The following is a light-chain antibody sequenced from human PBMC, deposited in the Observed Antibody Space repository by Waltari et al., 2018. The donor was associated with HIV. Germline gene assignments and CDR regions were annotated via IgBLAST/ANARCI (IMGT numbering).Light chain of an antibody. CDR1: QSISSW. J-gene: IGKJ2*03. CDR2: KAS. Sequence: DIQMTQSPSTLSASVGDRVTITCRASQSISSWLAWYQQKPGKAPKLLIYKASSLESGVPSRCSGSGSGTEFTLTISRVQPDDFATYYCQQYNSYPLYSFGQGTKLEIK. CDR3: QQYNSYPLYS. V-gene: IGKV1-5*03.